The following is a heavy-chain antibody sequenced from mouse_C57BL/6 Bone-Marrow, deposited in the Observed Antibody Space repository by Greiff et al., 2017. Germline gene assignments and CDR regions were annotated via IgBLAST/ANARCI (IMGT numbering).Heavy chain of an antibody. CDR2: IHPNSGST. V-gene: IGHV1-64*01. CDR3: AIEGCYGQFAY. CDR1: GYTFTSYW. J-gene: IGHJ3*01. Sequence: VQLQQPGAELVKPGASVKLSCKASGYTFTSYWMHWVKQRPGQGLEWIGMIHPNSGSTNYNEKFKNKATLTVDKSSSTAYMQLSSLTSVDSVGFYGAIEGCYGQFAYWGQGTLVTVSA. D-gene: IGHD1-1*01.